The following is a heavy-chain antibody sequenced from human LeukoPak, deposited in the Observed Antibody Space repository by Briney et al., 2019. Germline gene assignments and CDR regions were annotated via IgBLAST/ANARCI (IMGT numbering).Heavy chain of an antibody. CDR2: IKQDGSDK. V-gene: IGHV3-7*01. Sequence: QSGGSLRLSCAASGITFSSYWMNWVRQAPGKGLEWVANIKQDGSDKYYVDSVKGRFTISRDNAKNSLYLHMNSLKAEDTAVYYCARASVDSSSLDAFDMWGQGTMVTVSS. CDR3: ARASVDSSSLDAFDM. D-gene: IGHD3-22*01. J-gene: IGHJ3*02. CDR1: GITFSSYW.